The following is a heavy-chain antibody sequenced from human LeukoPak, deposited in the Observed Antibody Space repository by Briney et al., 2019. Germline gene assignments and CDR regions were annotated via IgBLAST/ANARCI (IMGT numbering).Heavy chain of an antibody. V-gene: IGHV4-30-4*08. Sequence: PSQTLSLTCTVSGGSISSVDYYWSWIRQPPGRGLELIGYIYYRGRTYYNPYLKSRVTISVDTSKNQFSLKLSSVTAADTAVYYCARGRYYFDYWGQGTLVTVSS. CDR3: ARGRYYFDY. J-gene: IGHJ4*02. CDR2: IYYRGRT. CDR1: GGSISSVDYY.